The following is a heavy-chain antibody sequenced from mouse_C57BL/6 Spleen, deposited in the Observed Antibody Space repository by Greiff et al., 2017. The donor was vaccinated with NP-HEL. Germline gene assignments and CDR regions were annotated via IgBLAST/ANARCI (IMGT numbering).Heavy chain of an antibody. V-gene: IGHV5-15*01. CDR2: ISNLAYSI. CDR3: AREDRDYAMDY. CDR1: GFTFSDYG. Sequence: EVQGVESGGGLVQPGGSLKLSCAASGFTFSDYGMAWVRQAPRKGPEWVAFISNLAYSIYSADTVTGRFTIPREKAKNTLYLEMSSLRSEDTAMYYCAREDRDYAMDYWGQGTSVTVSS. J-gene: IGHJ4*01.